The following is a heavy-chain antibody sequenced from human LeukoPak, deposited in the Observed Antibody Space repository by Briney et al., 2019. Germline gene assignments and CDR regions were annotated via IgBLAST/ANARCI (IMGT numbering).Heavy chain of an antibody. Sequence: VASVKVSCKVSGYTLTELSVHWVRQAPGKGLEWMGGFDPEDGETICAQKFQGRVTMTEDTSTDTAYMELSSLRSEDTAVYYCSGGYYEMSFDYWGQGTLVTVSS. CDR1: GYTLTELS. D-gene: IGHD3-10*01. V-gene: IGHV1-24*01. CDR2: FDPEDGET. CDR3: SGGYYEMSFDY. J-gene: IGHJ4*02.